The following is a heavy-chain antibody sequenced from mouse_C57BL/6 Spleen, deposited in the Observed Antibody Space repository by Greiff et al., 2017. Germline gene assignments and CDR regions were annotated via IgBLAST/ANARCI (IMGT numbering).Heavy chain of an antibody. V-gene: IGHV14-4*01. D-gene: IGHD2-1*01. CDR1: GFNIKDDY. J-gene: IGHJ2*01. CDR3: TTYYGRYYYGC. Sequence: VQLQQSGAELVRPGASVKLSCTASGFNIKDDYMHWVKQRPEQGLEWIGWIDPENGDTEYASKFQGKATITADASSNTAYLQLSSLTSEDTAVYYCTTYYGRYYYGCWGQGTTLTVSS. CDR2: IDPENGDT.